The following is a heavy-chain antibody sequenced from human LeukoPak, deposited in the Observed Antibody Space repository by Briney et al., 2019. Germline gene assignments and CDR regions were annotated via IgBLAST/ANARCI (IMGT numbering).Heavy chain of an antibody. D-gene: IGHD3-9*01. Sequence: GGSLRLSCAASGFTFSSYSMNWVRQAPGKGLEWVSSISSSSSYIYYADSVKGRFTISRDNAKNSLYLQMNSLRAEDTAVYYCARDGILRYFDWLSDYYYYYYMDVWGKGTTVTVSS. V-gene: IGHV3-21*01. J-gene: IGHJ6*03. CDR1: GFTFSSYS. CDR2: ISSSSSYI. CDR3: ARDGILRYFDWLSDYYYYYYMDV.